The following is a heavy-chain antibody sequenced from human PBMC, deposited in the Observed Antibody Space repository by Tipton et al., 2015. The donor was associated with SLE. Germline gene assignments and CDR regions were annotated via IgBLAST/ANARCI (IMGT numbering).Heavy chain of an antibody. CDR1: GFTFSSYS. CDR3: ARSPDWGLDY. Sequence: SLRLSCAASGFTFSSYSMNWVRQAPGKGLEWLANIKQDESEKYYADSVKGRFTISRDNAQNSVYLQMNSLRVEDTAVYYCARSPDWGLDYWGQGTLVTVSS. CDR2: IKQDESEK. V-gene: IGHV3-7*01. J-gene: IGHJ4*02. D-gene: IGHD7-27*01.